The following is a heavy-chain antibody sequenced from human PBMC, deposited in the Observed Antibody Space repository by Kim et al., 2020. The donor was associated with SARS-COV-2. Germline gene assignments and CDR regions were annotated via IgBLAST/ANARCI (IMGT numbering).Heavy chain of an antibody. CDR3: ARHAPPREVGAGAALDY. Sequence: SETLSLTCTVSGGSISSYYWSWIRQPPGKGLEWIGYIYYSGSTNYNPSLKSRVTISVDTSKNQFSLKLSSVTAADTAVYYCARHAPPREVGAGAALDYWGQGTLVTVSS. D-gene: IGHD1-26*01. V-gene: IGHV4-59*08. CDR1: GGSISSYY. CDR2: IYYSGST. J-gene: IGHJ4*02.